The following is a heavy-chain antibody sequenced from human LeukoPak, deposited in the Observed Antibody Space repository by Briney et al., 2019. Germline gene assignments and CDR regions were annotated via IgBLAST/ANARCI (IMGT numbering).Heavy chain of an antibody. CDR3: ARLATMYSSGWFYFDY. CDR1: GYSFSTYW. J-gene: IGHJ4*02. Sequence: GESLKISCKASGYSFSTYWIGWVRQVPGKGLEWMGIIYPGDSDTRYSPSFQGQVTISADKSISTAYLQWSSLKASDTAIYYCARLATMYSSGWFYFDYWGQGALVTVSS. D-gene: IGHD6-19*01. CDR2: IYPGDSDT. V-gene: IGHV5-51*01.